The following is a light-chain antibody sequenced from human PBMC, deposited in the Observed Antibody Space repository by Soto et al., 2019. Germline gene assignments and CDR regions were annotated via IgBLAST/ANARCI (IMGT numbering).Light chain of an antibody. CDR2: DDN. V-gene: IGLV1-51*01. CDR3: GSWASILSAYV. CDR1: SSNIGGNS. Sequence: QSVMTQPPSVSAAPGQKVTISCSGSSSNIGGNSVSWYQQLPGTAPKLLIYDDNKRPSGIPDRFSGSKSGTSATLGITGFQTGDEADYYCGSWASILSAYVVGTGTKLTVL. J-gene: IGLJ1*01.